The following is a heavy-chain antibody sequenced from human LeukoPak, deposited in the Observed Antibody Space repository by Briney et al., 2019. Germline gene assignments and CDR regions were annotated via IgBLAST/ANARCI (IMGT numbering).Heavy chain of an antibody. D-gene: IGHD2-2*01. CDR2: ISSSGRT. CDR3: ARAPVGFCSSGACKRYFDY. CDR1: GGSISSGDYY. J-gene: IGHJ4*02. V-gene: IGHV4-30-4*01. Sequence: SETLSLTCTVSGGSISSGDYYWSWIRQPPGKGLEYIGYISSSGRTSYNPSLMSRVTMSVDTSKNQFSLKLNSVTAADTALYYCARAPVGFCSSGACKRYFDYWGRGTRVTVSS.